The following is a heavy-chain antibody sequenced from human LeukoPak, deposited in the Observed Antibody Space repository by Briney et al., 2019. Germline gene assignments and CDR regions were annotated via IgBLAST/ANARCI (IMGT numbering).Heavy chain of an antibody. V-gene: IGHV3-9*03. Sequence: GGSLRLSCAASGFTFDDYAMHWVRQAPGKGLEWVSGISWNSGSIGYADFVKGRFTISRDNAKNSLYLQMNSLRAEDMASYYCAKDITMVRGGMDVWGKGTTVTVSS. D-gene: IGHD3-10*01. J-gene: IGHJ6*03. CDR3: AKDITMVRGGMDV. CDR1: GFTFDDYA. CDR2: ISWNSGSI.